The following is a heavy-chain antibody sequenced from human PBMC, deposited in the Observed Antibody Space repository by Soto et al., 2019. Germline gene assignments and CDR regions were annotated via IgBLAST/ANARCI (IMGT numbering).Heavy chain of an antibody. J-gene: IGHJ5*02. D-gene: IGHD6-13*01. Sequence: SQTLSLTYDISGDSVSSNSAAWNWIRQSPSRGLEWLGRTYYRSKWYNDYAVSVRGRITINPDTSKNQFSLQLKSVPPDDTAVYYCARGRAAGRWDWVYPWGQGTQVTAS. V-gene: IGHV6-1*01. CDR3: ARGRAAGRWDWVYP. CDR2: TYYRSKWYN. CDR1: GDSVSSNSAA.